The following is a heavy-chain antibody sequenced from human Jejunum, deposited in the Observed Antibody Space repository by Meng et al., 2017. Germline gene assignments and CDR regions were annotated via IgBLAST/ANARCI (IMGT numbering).Heavy chain of an antibody. CDR1: GGSINTGDYY. J-gene: IGHJ4*02. Sequence: QVQLQESGPGRVKPSQTLYLTGTVSGGSINTGDYYWSWIRQPPGKGLEWIAYIYYSGSSYSKSSLRSRVIISIDTSKNQFSLILSAVTAADTAVYYCARHPTGGYNYFDYWGQGTLVTVSS. D-gene: IGHD2-8*02. CDR2: IYYSGSS. CDR3: ARHPTGGYNYFDY. V-gene: IGHV4-30-4*01.